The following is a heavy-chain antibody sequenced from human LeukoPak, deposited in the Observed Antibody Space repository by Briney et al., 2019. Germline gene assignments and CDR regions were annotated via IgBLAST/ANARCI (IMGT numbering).Heavy chain of an antibody. D-gene: IGHD6-13*01. CDR1: GFTFSSYT. CDR3: ATEGRSTTPGY. V-gene: IGHV3-21*01. CDR2: ISSSRTSI. J-gene: IGHJ4*02. Sequence: GGSLRLSCGASGFTFSSYTMIWDRQAPGMGLEWVSSISSSRTSIYYADSVKGRFTVSRDNAKNSLYLQMNSLRAEDTSVYYCATEGRSTTPGYWGQGALVVDSS.